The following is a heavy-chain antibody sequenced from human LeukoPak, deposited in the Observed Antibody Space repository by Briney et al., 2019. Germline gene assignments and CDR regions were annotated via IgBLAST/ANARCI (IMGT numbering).Heavy chain of an antibody. V-gene: IGHV4-34*01. Sequence: ASETLTLTCAVYGGSFSGYYWTWIRQSPEKGLECIGAIDHRGSANYNPSLESRVTISLDTSKNQFSLNLASVTAADTAVYYCTSLFSASGTFDSWGQGTLVAVSS. CDR2: IDHRGSA. CDR3: TSLFSASGTFDS. CDR1: GGSFSGYY. D-gene: IGHD3-10*01. J-gene: IGHJ4*02.